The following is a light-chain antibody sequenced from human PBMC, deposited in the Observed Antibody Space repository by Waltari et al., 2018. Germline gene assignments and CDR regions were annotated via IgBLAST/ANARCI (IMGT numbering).Light chain of an antibody. J-gene: IGLJ2*01. CDR1: TGHSSSA. Sequence: QLLLPQSPSASASLGASVRLTCTLSTGHSSSALALPQQQPAKGPRYLMQRNSDGSHSKGDGIPDRFSGSSSGAERYLPISSPQSEDEADYDCQTWGTGSGVFGGGTKLTVL. CDR3: QTWGTGSGV. CDR2: RNSDGSH. V-gene: IGLV4-69*01.